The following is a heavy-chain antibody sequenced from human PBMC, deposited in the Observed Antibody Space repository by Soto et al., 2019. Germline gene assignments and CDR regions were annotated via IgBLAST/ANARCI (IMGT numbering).Heavy chain of an antibody. D-gene: IGHD2-15*01. J-gene: IGHJ3*02. V-gene: IGHV5-51*01. CDR2: IYPGDSDT. CDR1: GYSFTSYW. Sequence: GESLKISCKGSGYSFTSYWIGWVRQMPGKGLEWMGIIYPGDSDTRYSPSFQGQVPISADKSISTAYLQWSSLKASDTAMYYCARRLIAAQRGAFDICGQGTMVTVSS. CDR3: ARRLIAAQRGAFDI.